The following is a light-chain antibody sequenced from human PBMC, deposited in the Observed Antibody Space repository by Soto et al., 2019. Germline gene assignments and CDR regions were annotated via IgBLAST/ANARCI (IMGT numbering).Light chain of an antibody. CDR3: SSYTSSSTNVV. J-gene: IGLJ1*01. V-gene: IGLV2-14*01. CDR1: SSDVGGYNY. Sequence: QSALTQPASVSGSPGQSITISCTGTSSDVGGYNYVSWYQQHPGKAPKLMIYEVSNRPSGVSNRFSGSKSGNTASLTISWLQAEDEADYYCSSYTSSSTNVVFGTGTKLTVL. CDR2: EVS.